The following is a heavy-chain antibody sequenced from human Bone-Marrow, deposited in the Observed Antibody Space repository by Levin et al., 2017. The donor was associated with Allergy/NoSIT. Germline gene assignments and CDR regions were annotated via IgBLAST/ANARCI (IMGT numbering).Heavy chain of an antibody. V-gene: IGHV3-7*03. D-gene: IGHD3-10*01. CDR2: IKQDGSEK. CDR1: GFTFSSYW. J-gene: IGHJ4*02. Sequence: GESLKISCAASGFTFSSYWMSWVRQAPGKGLEWVANIKQDGSEKYYVDSVKGRFTISRDNAKNSLYLQMNSLRAEDTAVYYCARSPRGPAEIDYWGQGTLVTVSS. CDR3: ARSPRGPAEIDY.